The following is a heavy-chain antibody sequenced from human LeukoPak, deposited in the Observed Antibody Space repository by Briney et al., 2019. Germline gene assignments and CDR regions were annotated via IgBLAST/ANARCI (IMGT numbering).Heavy chain of an antibody. Sequence: GASVKVSCKASGYTFTGYYMHWVRQAPGQGLEWMGRINPNSGGTNYAQKFQGRVTMTRDTSISTAYMELSRLRSDDTAVYYCADLTGRNCYDIKWGQGTLVTVSS. J-gene: IGHJ4*02. CDR3: ADLTGRNCYDIK. CDR2: INPNSGGT. CDR1: GYTFTGYY. V-gene: IGHV1-2*06. D-gene: IGHD3-22*01.